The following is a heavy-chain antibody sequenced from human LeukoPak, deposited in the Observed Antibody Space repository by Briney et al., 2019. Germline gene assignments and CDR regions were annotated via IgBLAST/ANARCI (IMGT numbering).Heavy chain of an antibody. Sequence: GGSLRLSCAASGFTFSSYRMNWVRQAPGKGPEWVSYISSSSSTIYYADSVKGRFTISRDSSKNTLFLQMNRLRPEDAAVYYCAKAPVTTCRGAFCYPFDYWGLGTLVTVSS. V-gene: IGHV3-48*01. CDR2: ISSSSSTI. CDR3: AKAPVTTCRGAFCYPFDY. J-gene: IGHJ4*02. D-gene: IGHD2-15*01. CDR1: GFTFSSYR.